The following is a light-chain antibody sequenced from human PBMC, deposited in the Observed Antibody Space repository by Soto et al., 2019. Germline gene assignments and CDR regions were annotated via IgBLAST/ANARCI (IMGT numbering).Light chain of an antibody. CDR2: EVS. CDR3: SSYAGSNNWDVV. Sequence: QSALTQPPSASGSPGQSVTISCTGTSSDVGKYDYVSWFQHHPGKAPKLIIYEVSKRPSGVPDRFSGSKSGNTASLTVSGLQAEDEADYYCSSYAGSNNWDVVFGGGTKLTVL. V-gene: IGLV2-8*01. CDR1: SSDVGKYDY. J-gene: IGLJ2*01.